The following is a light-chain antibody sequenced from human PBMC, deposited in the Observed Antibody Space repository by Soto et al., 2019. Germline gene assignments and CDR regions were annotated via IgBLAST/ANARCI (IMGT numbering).Light chain of an antibody. Sequence: EIVMTQSPATLSVSPGERATLSCRASQSVSSNLAWYQQKPGQAPRLLIYGASTRATGIPARFSGSGSGTECPLTISSLQSEDFAGYYCQQYNNWPPLTFGGGTKVEIK. J-gene: IGKJ4*01. CDR2: GAS. V-gene: IGKV3-15*01. CDR1: QSVSSN. CDR3: QQYNNWPPLT.